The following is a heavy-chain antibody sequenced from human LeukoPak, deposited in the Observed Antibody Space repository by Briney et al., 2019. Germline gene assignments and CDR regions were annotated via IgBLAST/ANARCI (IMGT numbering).Heavy chain of an antibody. V-gene: IGHV3-30*18. CDR2: ISYDGSNK. D-gene: IGHD5-18*01. CDR3: GKGDRQLWLYYFDY. CDR1: GFTFSSYG. J-gene: IGHJ4*02. Sequence: GGSLRLSRAASGFTFSSYGMHWVRQAPGKGLEWVAVISYDGSNKYYADSVKGRFTISRDNSKSTLYLQMNSLRAEDTAVYYCGKGDRQLWLYYFDYWGQGTLVTVSS.